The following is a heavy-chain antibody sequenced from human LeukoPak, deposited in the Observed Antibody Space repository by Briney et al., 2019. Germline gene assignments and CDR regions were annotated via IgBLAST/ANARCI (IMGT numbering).Heavy chain of an antibody. CDR1: GYSFTSYW. CDR3: ARTAAQKMPYYYYYYYMDV. J-gene: IGHJ6*03. V-gene: IGHV5-51*01. D-gene: IGHD2-2*01. Sequence: GESLKISCKGSGYSFTSYWIGWVRQMPGKGLEWMGIIYPGDSDTRYSPSFQGQVTISADKSISTAYLQWSSLKASDTAMYYCARTAAQKMPYYYYYYYMDVWGKGTTVTVSS. CDR2: IYPGDSDT.